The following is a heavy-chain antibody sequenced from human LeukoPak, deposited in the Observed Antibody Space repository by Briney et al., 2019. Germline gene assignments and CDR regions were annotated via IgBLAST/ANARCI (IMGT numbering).Heavy chain of an antibody. CDR1: GYTFTGYY. CDR3: ARDKPADAALDF. Sequence: ASVKVSCKASGYTFTGYYIHWVRQAPGQGLEGMGWINPNSGGTNYAQKFQGRVTMTRDRSINTAYMDLRSLTYDDTAFYYCARDKPADAALDFWGQGTLVTVSS. J-gene: IGHJ4*02. CDR2: INPNSGGT. V-gene: IGHV1-2*02.